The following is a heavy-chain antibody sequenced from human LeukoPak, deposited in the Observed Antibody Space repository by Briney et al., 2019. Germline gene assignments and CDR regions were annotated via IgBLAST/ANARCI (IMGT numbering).Heavy chain of an antibody. J-gene: IGHJ6*03. CDR1: GFTFSSYG. V-gene: IGHV3-30*18. Sequence: PGGSLRLSCAASGFTFSSYGMHCVRQAPGKGLEWVAVISYDASNKYYADSVKGRFTICRDNSKNTLYLQMNSLRAEDTAVYNCAKDFRGSIFGVVIIRDYYMDVWGKGTTVTVSS. CDR3: AKDFRGSIFGVVIIRDYYMDV. D-gene: IGHD3-3*01. CDR2: ISYDASNK.